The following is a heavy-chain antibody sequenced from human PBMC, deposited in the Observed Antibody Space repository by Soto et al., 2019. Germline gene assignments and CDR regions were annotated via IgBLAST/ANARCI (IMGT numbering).Heavy chain of an antibody. Sequence: SETLSLTCGVCAGCLCGYFWNWLRHFPGQGLGWLGEANDRGSRNYNPLLRGRLTLSLGKSNNQLALRVRSVASADTAVYNCARGLAPTIFGTVPTPNRFDPWGQGTQVTVS. V-gene: IGHV4-34*01. CDR3: ARGLAPTIFGTVPTPNRFDP. CDR2: ANDRGSR. CDR1: AGCLCGYF. J-gene: IGHJ5*02. D-gene: IGHD3-3*01.